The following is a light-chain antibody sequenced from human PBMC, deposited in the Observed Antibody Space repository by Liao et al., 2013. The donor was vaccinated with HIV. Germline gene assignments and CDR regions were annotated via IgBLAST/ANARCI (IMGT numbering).Light chain of an antibody. CDR2: QDS. V-gene: IGLV3-1*01. CDR3: QVWDSSSDHVV. CDR1: KLGDKY. J-gene: IGLJ2*01. Sequence: SYELTQPPSVSVSPGQTASITCSGYKLGDKYACWYQQKPGQSPVLVIYQDSKRPSGIPERFSGSNSGNTATLTISGTQSMDEADYYCQVWDSSSDHVVFGGGTKLTVL.